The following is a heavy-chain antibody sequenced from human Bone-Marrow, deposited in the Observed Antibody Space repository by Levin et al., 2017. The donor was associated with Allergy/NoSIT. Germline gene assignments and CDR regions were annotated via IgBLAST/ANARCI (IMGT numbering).Heavy chain of an antibody. D-gene: IGHD5-12*01. J-gene: IGHJ4*02. CDR1: GDSISSGGYY. CDR3: ARYSGYDFDY. Sequence: SETLSLTCTVSGDSISSGGYYWSWIRQHPGQGPEWIGYIYYSGNTYYNPSLKGRLSISVVTSKNQLSLRLNSATAAATAVYLCARYSGYDFDYWGQGTLVTVSS. V-gene: IGHV4-31*03. CDR2: IYYSGNT.